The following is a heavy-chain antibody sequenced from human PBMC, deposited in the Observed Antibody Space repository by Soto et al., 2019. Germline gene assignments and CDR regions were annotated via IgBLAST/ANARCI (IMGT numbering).Heavy chain of an antibody. J-gene: IGHJ6*02. CDR2: ISYDGSNK. CDR3: AKDDGSYYYGSGSFKYATDV. Sequence: QVQLVEAGGGVVQPGRSLRLSCAASGFTFSSYGMHWVRQAPGKGLEWVAVISYDGSNKYYADSVKGRFTISRDNSKNTLYLQMNSLRAEDTAVDYCAKDDGSYYYGSGSFKYATDVWGQGTTVTVSS. D-gene: IGHD3-10*01. V-gene: IGHV3-30*18. CDR1: GFTFSSYG.